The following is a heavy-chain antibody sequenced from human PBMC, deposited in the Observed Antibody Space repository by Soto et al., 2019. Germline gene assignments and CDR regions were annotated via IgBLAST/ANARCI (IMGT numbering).Heavy chain of an antibody. Sequence: NPSETLSLTCAVYGGSFSGYYWSWIRQPPGKGLEWIGEINHSGSTNYNPSLKSRVTISVDTSKNQFSLKLSSVTAADTAVYYCARGDSSSPPYYYGMDVWGQGTTVTVSS. J-gene: IGHJ6*02. CDR2: INHSGST. CDR1: GGSFSGYY. D-gene: IGHD6-6*01. V-gene: IGHV4-34*01. CDR3: ARGDSSSPPYYYGMDV.